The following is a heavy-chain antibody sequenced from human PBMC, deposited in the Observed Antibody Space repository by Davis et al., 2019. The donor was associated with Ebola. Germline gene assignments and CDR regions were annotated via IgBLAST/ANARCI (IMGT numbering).Heavy chain of an antibody. CDR2: IYYSGST. Sequence: PSETLSLTCTVSGGSISSYYWSWIRQPPGKGLEWIGYIYYSGSTNYNPSLKSRVTISVDTSKNQFSLKLSSVTAADTAVYYCARRRVPEPTVTTGGWFDPWGQGTLVTVSS. V-gene: IGHV4-59*08. CDR3: ARRRVPEPTVTTGGWFDP. J-gene: IGHJ5*02. CDR1: GGSISSYY. D-gene: IGHD4-17*01.